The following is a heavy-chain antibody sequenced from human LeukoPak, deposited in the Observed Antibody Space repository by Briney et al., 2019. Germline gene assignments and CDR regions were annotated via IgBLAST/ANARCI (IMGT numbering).Heavy chain of an antibody. Sequence: PGGSLRLSCAASGFTFSNAWMSWVRQAPGKGREWVGRIKSKTDGGTTEYAAPVKGRFTISRDDSKNTLYLQMNSLKTEDTAVYYCTTDPGGSGSLVIFDYWGQGTLVTVSS. D-gene: IGHD3-10*01. V-gene: IGHV3-15*01. CDR2: IKSKTDGGTT. J-gene: IGHJ4*02. CDR3: TTDPGGSGSLVIFDY. CDR1: GFTFSNAW.